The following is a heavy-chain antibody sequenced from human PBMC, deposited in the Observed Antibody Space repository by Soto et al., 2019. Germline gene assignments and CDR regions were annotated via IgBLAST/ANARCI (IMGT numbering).Heavy chain of an antibody. D-gene: IGHD3-10*01. Sequence: TLSLTCAVSGGSISSGGYSWSWIRQPPGKGLEWIGYIYHSGSTYYNPSLKSRVTISVDRSKNQFSLKLSSVTAADTAVYYCARAFMVRGVQTLYYWGQGTLVTVSS. CDR2: IYHSGST. V-gene: IGHV4-30-2*01. CDR3: ARAFMVRGVQTLYY. J-gene: IGHJ4*02. CDR1: GGSISSGGYS.